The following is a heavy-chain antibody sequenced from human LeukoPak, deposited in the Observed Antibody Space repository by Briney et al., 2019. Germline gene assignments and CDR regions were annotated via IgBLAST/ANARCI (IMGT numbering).Heavy chain of an antibody. J-gene: IGHJ4*02. D-gene: IGHD6-13*01. V-gene: IGHV1-46*01. Sequence: GASVKVSCKASGYTFTSYYMHCVRQAPGQGLEWMGIINPSGGSTSYAQKFQGRVTMTRDTSTSKVYMQLSSLRSEDTAVYYCARVGTAAGKGGGPFDYWGQGTLVTVSS. CDR1: GYTFTSYY. CDR3: ARVGTAAGKGGGPFDY. CDR2: INPSGGST.